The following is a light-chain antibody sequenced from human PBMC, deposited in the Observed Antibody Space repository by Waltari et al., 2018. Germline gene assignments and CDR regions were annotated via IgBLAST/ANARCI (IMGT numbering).Light chain of an antibody. CDR2: AAS. CDR1: QGISNS. CDR3: QQYYSTTET. V-gene: IGKV1-NL1*01. Sequence: EIQMTQSPSSLSASVGDRVTITCRASQGISNSLAWYQQKPGKAPKLLLYAASRLESGVPSRFSGSGSGTDYTLTISSLQPEDFATYYCQQYYSTTETFGQGTKVEIK. J-gene: IGKJ1*01.